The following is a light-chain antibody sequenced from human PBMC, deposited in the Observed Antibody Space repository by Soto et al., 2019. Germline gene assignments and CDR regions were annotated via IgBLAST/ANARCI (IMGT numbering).Light chain of an antibody. Sequence: QSALTQPPSASGSPGQSVTIACTGTSSDVGGYNYVSWYQQHPGKAPKLMIYEVSKRPSGVPDRFSGSKSGNTASLTVSGLQAEDEADYYCSSSAGSNNWGVVFGGGTKLTVL. CDR2: EVS. J-gene: IGLJ2*01. CDR1: SSDVGGYNY. V-gene: IGLV2-8*01. CDR3: SSSAGSNNWGVV.